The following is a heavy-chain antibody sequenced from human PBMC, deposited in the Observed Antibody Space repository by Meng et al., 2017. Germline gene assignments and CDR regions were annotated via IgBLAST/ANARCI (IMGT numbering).Heavy chain of an antibody. Sequence: VQLLESGGGGVTPGRSLRLSCAASGFSFSSYAMHWVRQAPGKGLEWVAVISYDGSNKYYADSVKGRFTISRDKSKNTLYLQMNSLRAEDTAVYYCAHFDYWGQGTLVTVSS. CDR1: GFSFSSYA. V-gene: IGHV3-30*01. CDR2: ISYDGSNK. CDR3: AHFDY. J-gene: IGHJ4*02.